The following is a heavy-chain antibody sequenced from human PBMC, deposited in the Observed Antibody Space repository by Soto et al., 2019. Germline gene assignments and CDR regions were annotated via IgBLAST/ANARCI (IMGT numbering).Heavy chain of an antibody. V-gene: IGHV3-30-3*01. J-gene: IGHJ4*02. CDR2: ISYDGSNK. CDR3: ARDTRDYGGKG. D-gene: IGHD4-17*01. Sequence: PGGSLRLSCAASGFTFSSYAMHWVRQAPGKGLEWVAVISYDGSNKYYADSVKGRFTISRDNSKNTLYLQMNSLRAEDTAVYYCARDTRDYGGKGWGQGTLVTVSS. CDR1: GFTFSSYA.